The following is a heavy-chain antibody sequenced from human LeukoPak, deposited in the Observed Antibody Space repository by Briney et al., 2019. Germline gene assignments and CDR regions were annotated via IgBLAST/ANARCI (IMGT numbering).Heavy chain of an antibody. J-gene: IGHJ5*02. CDR3: ARDFWSGSNWFDP. D-gene: IGHD3-3*01. V-gene: IGHV4-34*01. CDR2: INHSGST. Sequence: KTSETLSLTCAVYGGSFSGYYWSWIRQPPGKGLEWIGEINHSGSTNYNPSLKSRVTISVDTSKNQFSLKLSSVTAADTAVYYCARDFWSGSNWFDPWGQGTLVTVSS. CDR1: GGSFSGYY.